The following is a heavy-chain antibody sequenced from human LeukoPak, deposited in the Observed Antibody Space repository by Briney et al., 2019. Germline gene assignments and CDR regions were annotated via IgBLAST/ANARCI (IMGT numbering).Heavy chain of an antibody. CDR1: GGSISSGGYY. CDR3: ARVNYGSGSYPFDY. V-gene: IGHV4-30-2*01. J-gene: IGHJ4*02. CDR2: IYHSGST. D-gene: IGHD3-10*01. Sequence: SETLSLTCTVSGGSISSGGYYWSWIRQPPGKGLEWSGYIYHSGSTYYNPSLKSRVTISVDRSKNQFSLKLSSVTAADTAVYYCARVNYGSGSYPFDYWGQGTLVTVSS.